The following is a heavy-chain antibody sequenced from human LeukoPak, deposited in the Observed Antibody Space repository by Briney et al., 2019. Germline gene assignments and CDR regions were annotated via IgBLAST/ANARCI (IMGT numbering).Heavy chain of an antibody. D-gene: IGHD3-10*01. V-gene: IGHV3-23*01. CDR1: GFTFSSYA. CDR2: ISGSGGST. J-gene: IGHJ4*02. Sequence: GGSLRLSCAASGFTFSSYAMSWVRQAPGKGLEWVSAISGSGGSTYYADSVKGRLTTSRANTKNKLYLPTTSVTAEDTAVYYCARPLITMVRSPGYWGQGTLVTVSS. CDR3: ARPLITMVRSPGY.